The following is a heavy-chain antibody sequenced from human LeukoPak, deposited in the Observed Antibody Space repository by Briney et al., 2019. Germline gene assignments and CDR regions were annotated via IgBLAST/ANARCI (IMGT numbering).Heavy chain of an antibody. J-gene: IGHJ6*03. Sequence: PGGSLRLSCAASGFTFSSYEMNWVRQAPGKGLEWVSYISSSGSTIYYADSVKGRFTISRDNAKNSLYLQMNSLRAEDTAVYYCARDRLPMYYYYMDVWGKGTTVTVSS. CDR2: ISSSGSTI. D-gene: IGHD2-15*01. V-gene: IGHV3-48*03. CDR3: ARDRLPMYYYYMDV. CDR1: GFTFSSYE.